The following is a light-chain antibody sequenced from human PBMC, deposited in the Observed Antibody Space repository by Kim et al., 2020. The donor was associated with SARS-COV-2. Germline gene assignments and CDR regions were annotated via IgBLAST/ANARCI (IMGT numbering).Light chain of an antibody. V-gene: IGKV3-20*01. CDR2: GAS. Sequence: DILLTQSPGTLSLSPGERATLSCRASQSVSSNYLTWYQHKPGQAPRLLIYGASSRATGIPDRFSGSGSGTDFTLTISRLEPEDFAVYYCQQYGSSPYTFGQGTKLEI. CDR1: QSVSSNY. J-gene: IGKJ2*01. CDR3: QQYGSSPYT.